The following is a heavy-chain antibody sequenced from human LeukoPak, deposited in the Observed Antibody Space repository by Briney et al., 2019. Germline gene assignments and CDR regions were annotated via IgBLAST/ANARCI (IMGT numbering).Heavy chain of an antibody. CDR3: AKDRAYCGGDCYPGYYMDV. CDR1: GFTFSTYA. J-gene: IGHJ6*03. V-gene: IGHV3-23*01. D-gene: IGHD2-21*02. CDR2: NSGSGGST. Sequence: GGSLRLSCAASGFTFSTYAMTWVRQAPGKGLEWVSTNSGSGGSTYYADSVKGRFTISRDSSKNTLYLQMNSLRVEDTAVYYCAKDRAYCGGDCYPGYYMDVWGKGTTVTVSS.